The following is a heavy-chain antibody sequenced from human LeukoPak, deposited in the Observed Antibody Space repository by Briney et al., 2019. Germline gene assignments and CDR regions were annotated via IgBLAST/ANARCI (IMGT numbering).Heavy chain of an antibody. V-gene: IGHV3-30-3*01. CDR3: ARHVDYDH. J-gene: IGHJ4*02. CDR2: ISYDGSNK. CDR1: GFTFSSYA. Sequence: GGSLRLSCAASGFTFSSYAMHWVRQAPGKGLEWVAVISYDGSNKYYADSVKGRFTISRDNSKNTLYLQMNSLRAEDTAVYYCARHVDYDHWGQGTLVTVSS.